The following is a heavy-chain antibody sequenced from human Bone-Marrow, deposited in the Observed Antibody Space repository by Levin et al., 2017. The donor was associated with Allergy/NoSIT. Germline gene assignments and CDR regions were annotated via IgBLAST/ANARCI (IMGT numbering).Heavy chain of an antibody. CDR1: GASINNTNYC. CDR2: ICNSGTT. V-gene: IGHV4-39*01. D-gene: IGHD3-10*01. CDR3: ARPSTTIRGIIITNFDY. Sequence: SETLSLTCTVSGASINNTNYCWAWIRPPPGKGLEWIGSICNSGTTYYSPSLKSRVTLSVETSKNQFSLKLSSMTSADTAVYFCARPSTTIRGIIITNFDYWGHGTLVTVSS. J-gene: IGHJ4*01.